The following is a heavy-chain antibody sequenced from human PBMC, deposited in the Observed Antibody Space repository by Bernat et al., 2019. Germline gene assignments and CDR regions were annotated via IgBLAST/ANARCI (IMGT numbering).Heavy chain of an antibody. CDR2: ISYDGSNK. V-gene: IGHV3-30*01. Sequence: QVQLVESGGGVVQPGRSLRLSCAASGFTFSSYAMHWVRQAPGKGLEWVAVISYDGSNKYYADSVKGRFTISRDNSKNTLYLQMNSLRAEDTAVYYCARVESWSIAANGGAFDIWGQGTMVTVSS. J-gene: IGHJ3*02. CDR3: ARVESWSIAANGGAFDI. D-gene: IGHD6-6*01. CDR1: GFTFSSYA.